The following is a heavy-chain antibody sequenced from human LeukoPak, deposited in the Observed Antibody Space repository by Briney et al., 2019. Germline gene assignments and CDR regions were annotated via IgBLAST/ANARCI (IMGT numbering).Heavy chain of an antibody. CDR1: GFTFSSYG. V-gene: IGHV3-30*18. D-gene: IGHD5-24*01. Sequence: PGGSLRLSCAASGFTFSSYGMHWVRQAPGKGLEWVAVISYDGSNKYSADFVKGQFTISRDNSKNTLYLQMNSLGAEDTAVYYCAKDLSWRITLYYFDYWGQGTLVTVSS. CDR3: AKDLSWRITLYYFDY. CDR2: ISYDGSNK. J-gene: IGHJ4*02.